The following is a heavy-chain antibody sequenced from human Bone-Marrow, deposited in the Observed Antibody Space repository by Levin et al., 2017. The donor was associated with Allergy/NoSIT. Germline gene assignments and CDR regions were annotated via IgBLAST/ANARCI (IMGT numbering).Heavy chain of an antibody. CDR1: GFIVSSNY. V-gene: IGHV3-66*01. J-gene: IGHJ4*02. Sequence: ASETLSLTCAASGFIVSSNYMSWVRQAPGKGLEWVSVIYSGGGTNYADSVKDRFTISRDNSKNTLYLQMNSLRAEDTAVYYCARSWELDYWGQGTLVTVSS. D-gene: IGHD1-26*01. CDR3: ARSWELDY. CDR2: IYSGGGT.